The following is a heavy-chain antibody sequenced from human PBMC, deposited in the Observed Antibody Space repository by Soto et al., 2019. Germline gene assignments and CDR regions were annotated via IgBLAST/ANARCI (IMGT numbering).Heavy chain of an antibody. Sequence: GGSLRLSCAASGFTFSSYAMSWVRQAPGKGLEWVSAISGSGGSTYYADSVKGRFTISRDNSKNTLYLQMNSLRAEDTAVYYCAKGNIVLMVYAHPYSSSWYAFDYWGQGTLVTVSS. D-gene: IGHD2-8*01. CDR1: GFTFSSYA. V-gene: IGHV3-23*01. CDR2: ISGSGGST. J-gene: IGHJ4*02. CDR3: AKGNIVLMVYAHPYSSSWYAFDY.